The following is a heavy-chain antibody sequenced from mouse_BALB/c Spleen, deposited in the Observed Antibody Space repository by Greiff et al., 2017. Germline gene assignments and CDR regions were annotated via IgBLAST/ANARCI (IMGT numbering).Heavy chain of an antibody. CDR1: GFSLTSYG. CDR3: ARDEGGYGNYGDY. D-gene: IGHD2-1*01. CDR2: IWAGGST. V-gene: IGHV2-9*02. J-gene: IGHJ2*01. Sequence: VQGVESGPGLVAPSQSLSITCTVSGFSLTSYGVHWVRQPPGKGLEWLGVIWAGGSTNYNSALMSRLSISKDNSKSQVFLKMNSLQTDDTAMYYCARDEGGYGNYGDYWGQGTTLTVSS.